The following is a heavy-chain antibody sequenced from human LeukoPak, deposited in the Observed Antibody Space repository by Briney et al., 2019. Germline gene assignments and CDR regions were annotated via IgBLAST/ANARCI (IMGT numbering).Heavy chain of an antibody. CDR2: ISYDGSNK. Sequence: GGSLRLSCAASGFTFSSYGMRWVRQAPGKGLEWVAVISYDGSNKYYADSVKGRFTISRDNSKYTLYLQMNSLRAEDTAVYYCAKDGSYSSSMDYWGQGALVTVSS. V-gene: IGHV3-30*18. CDR3: AKDGSYSSSMDY. J-gene: IGHJ4*02. D-gene: IGHD6-6*01. CDR1: GFTFSSYG.